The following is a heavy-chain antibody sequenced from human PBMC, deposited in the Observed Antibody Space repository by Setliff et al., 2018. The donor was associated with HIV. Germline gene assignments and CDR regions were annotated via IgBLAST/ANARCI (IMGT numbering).Heavy chain of an antibody. V-gene: IGHV1-46*01. Sequence: ASVKVSCKASGYTFTSYYMHWVRQAPGQGLEWMGIINPSGGSTSYAQKFQGRVTMPRDTSTSTVYMELSSLRSEDTAVYYCARAGVVVAATSYYYGMDVWGQGTTVTVSS. CDR2: INPSGGST. D-gene: IGHD2-15*01. J-gene: IGHJ6*02. CDR1: GYTFTSYY. CDR3: ARAGVVVAATSYYYGMDV.